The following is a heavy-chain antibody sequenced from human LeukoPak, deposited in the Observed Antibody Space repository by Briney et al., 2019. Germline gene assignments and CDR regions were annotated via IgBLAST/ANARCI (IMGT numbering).Heavy chain of an antibody. CDR3: ARRIVVVTQPFDY. CDR1: GGSFSGYY. J-gene: IGHJ4*02. D-gene: IGHD3-22*01. Sequence: SETLSLTCAVYGGSFSGYYWSWIRQPPGKGLEWIGEINHSGSTNYNPSLKSRVAISVDTSKNQFSLKLSSVTAADTAVYYCARRIVVVTQPFDYWGQGTLVTVSS. V-gene: IGHV4-34*01. CDR2: INHSGST.